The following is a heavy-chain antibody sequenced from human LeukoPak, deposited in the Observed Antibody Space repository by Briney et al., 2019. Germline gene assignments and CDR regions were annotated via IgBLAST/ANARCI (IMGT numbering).Heavy chain of an antibody. V-gene: IGHV3-15*01. CDR2: IKGKPDGGAI. CDR1: GLGRSFKETW. J-gene: IGHJ4*02. Sequence: GGSLRLSCSASGLGRSFKETWMSWVRWAPGKGLEWIGRIKGKPDGGAIGYIAPVRGRFSISRDDSKNLVFLQMDSLKIEDTAVYYCTTDPRYWGQGTMVTVSS. CDR3: TTDPRY.